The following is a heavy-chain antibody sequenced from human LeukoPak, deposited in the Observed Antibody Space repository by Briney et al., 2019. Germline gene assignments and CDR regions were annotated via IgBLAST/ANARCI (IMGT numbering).Heavy chain of an antibody. Sequence: SETLSLTCTVSGGSISSYDWSWIRQPAGKGLEWIGRIYTSGSTNYNPSLKSRVTMSVDTSKNQFSLKLSSVTAADTAVYYCARDGLMVCGGDCYQLDYWGQGTLVTVSS. V-gene: IGHV4-4*07. CDR3: ARDGLMVCGGDCYQLDY. CDR1: GGSISSYD. D-gene: IGHD2-21*02. CDR2: IYTSGST. J-gene: IGHJ4*02.